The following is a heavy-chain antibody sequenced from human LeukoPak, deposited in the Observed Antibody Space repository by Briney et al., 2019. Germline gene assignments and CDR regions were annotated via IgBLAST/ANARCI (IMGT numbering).Heavy chain of an antibody. J-gene: IGHJ4*02. Sequence: ASVKVSCKTYGYTFTSHGISWVRQAPGQGLEWMGWISAFNGETYYAQNLQGRVTMITDTSTSTAYMELRSLRFDDTAVYYCARDPSNTSGRYTYFDYWGQGTLVTVSS. CDR1: GYTFTSHG. CDR2: ISAFNGET. CDR3: ARDPSNTSGRYTYFDY. V-gene: IGHV1-18*01. D-gene: IGHD3-16*02.